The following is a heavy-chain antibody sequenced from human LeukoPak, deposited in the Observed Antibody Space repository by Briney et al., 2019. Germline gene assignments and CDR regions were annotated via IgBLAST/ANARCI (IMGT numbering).Heavy chain of an antibody. CDR1: GFTFSSYSMN. V-gene: IGHV4-39*01. CDR3: ARRVVTFVDY. Sequence: GSLRLSCVASGFTFSSYSMNWVRQPPGKGLEWIGSIYYSGSTYYNPSLKSRVTISVDTSKNQFSLKLSSVTAADTAVYYCARRVVTFVDYWGQGTLVTVSS. J-gene: IGHJ4*02. CDR2: IYYSGST. D-gene: IGHD4-23*01.